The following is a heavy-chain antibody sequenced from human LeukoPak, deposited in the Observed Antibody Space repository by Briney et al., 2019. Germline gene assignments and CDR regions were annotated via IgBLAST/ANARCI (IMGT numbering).Heavy chain of an antibody. V-gene: IGHV3-23*01. Sequence: GGSLRLSCAASGFTFSSYAMSWVRHAPGKGLELVSAISGSGGSTYYADSVKGRFTISRDNSKNTLYLQMNSLRAEDTAVYYCAKRSPSSNAFDIWGQGTMVTVSS. CDR2: ISGSGGST. J-gene: IGHJ3*02. CDR1: GFTFSSYA. CDR3: AKRSPSSNAFDI.